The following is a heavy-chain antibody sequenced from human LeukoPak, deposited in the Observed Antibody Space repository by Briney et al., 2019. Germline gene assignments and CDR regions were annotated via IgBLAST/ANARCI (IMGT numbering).Heavy chain of an antibody. Sequence: ASVKVSCKTSGYTFNTYAISWVRQAPGQGLEWMGWISNHNVNTNSAQKLQGRVTITKDTSTSTAYLDLQSLRSDDTAIYYCARHGNALTLSEYFDYWGQGTLITVSS. V-gene: IGHV1-18*01. J-gene: IGHJ4*02. D-gene: IGHD1-14*01. CDR2: ISNHNVNT. CDR3: ARHGNALTLSEYFDY. CDR1: GYTFNTYA.